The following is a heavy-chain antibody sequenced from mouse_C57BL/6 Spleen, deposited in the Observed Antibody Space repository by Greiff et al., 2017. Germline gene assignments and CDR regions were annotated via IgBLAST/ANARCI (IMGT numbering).Heavy chain of an antibody. J-gene: IGHJ4*01. D-gene: IGHD2-12*01. CDR3: VRQSYSFYAMDY. Sequence: DVKLQESGGGLVQPKGSLKLSCAASGFSFNTYAMNWVRQAPGKGLEWVARIRSKSNNYATYYADSVKDRFTISRDDSESMLYLQMNNLKTEDTAMYYCVRQSYSFYAMDYWGQGTSVTVSS. CDR2: IRSKSNNYAT. V-gene: IGHV10-1*01. CDR1: GFSFNTYA.